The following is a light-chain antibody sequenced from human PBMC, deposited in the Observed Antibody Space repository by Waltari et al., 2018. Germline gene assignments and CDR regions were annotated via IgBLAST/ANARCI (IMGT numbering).Light chain of an antibody. Sequence: VLTHSPATLSLSAAESATLSFRARQIVGTNLAWYQKRPGQAPRLLIYDAFDRAAGVPARFSGSSSGVEFTLTISSLEPEDSGVYFCQQRYKWPHSFGGGTKVEI. CDR1: QIVGTN. V-gene: IGKV3-11*01. CDR3: QQRYKWPHS. J-gene: IGKJ4*01. CDR2: DAF.